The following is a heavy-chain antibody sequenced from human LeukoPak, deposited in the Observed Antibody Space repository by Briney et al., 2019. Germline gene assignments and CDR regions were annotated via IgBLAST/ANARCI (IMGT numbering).Heavy chain of an antibody. CDR2: ISSSSSYI. CDR3: ALNYYDSSGSQYDAFDI. V-gene: IGHV3-21*01. D-gene: IGHD3-22*01. Sequence: GGPLRLSCAASGFAFSSYSMNWVRQAPGKGLEWVSSISSSSSYIYYADSVKGRFTISRDNAKNSLYLQMNSLRAEDTAVYYCALNYYDSSGSQYDAFDIWGQGTMVTVSS. J-gene: IGHJ3*02. CDR1: GFAFSSYS.